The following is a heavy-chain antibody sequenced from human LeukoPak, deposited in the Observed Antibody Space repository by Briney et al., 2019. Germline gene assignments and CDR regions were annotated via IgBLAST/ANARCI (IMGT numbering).Heavy chain of an antibody. CDR1: GFTFSSYA. D-gene: IGHD3-10*01. J-gene: IGHJ6*03. CDR2: ISYDGSNK. V-gene: IGHV3-30*04. Sequence: GGSLRLSCAASGFTFSSYAMHWVRQAPGKGLEWVAVISYDGSNKYYADSVKGRFTISRDNSKNTLYLQMNSLRAEDTAVYYCAKAQSFMVRGVIIYYYYMDVWGKGTTVTISS. CDR3: AKAQSFMVRGVIIYYYYMDV.